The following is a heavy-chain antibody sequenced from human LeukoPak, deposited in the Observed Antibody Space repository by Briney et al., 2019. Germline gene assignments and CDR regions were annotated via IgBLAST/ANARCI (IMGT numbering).Heavy chain of an antibody. J-gene: IGHJ4*02. CDR1: GYTFTSYA. D-gene: IGHD1-7*01. V-gene: IGHV7-4-1*02. Sequence: GASVKVSCKASGYTFTSYAMNWVRQAPGQGLEWMRWINTNTGNPTYAQGFTGRFVFSLDTSVSTAYLQISSLKAEDTAVYYCARGLTGTTLVPNYYFDYWGQGTLVTVSS. CDR3: ARGLTGTTLVPNYYFDY. CDR2: INTNTGNP.